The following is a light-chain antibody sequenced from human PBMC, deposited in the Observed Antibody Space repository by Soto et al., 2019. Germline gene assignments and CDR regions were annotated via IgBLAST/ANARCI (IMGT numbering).Light chain of an antibody. Sequence: QSALTQPASVSGSPGQSITISCTGTSSDVGAYNFVSWYQHHPGRAPKLIIYEGSKRPSGVSNRFSGSKSGNTASLTISGLQAEDEAYYYCCSYAGSSYYVFGSGTKLTVL. CDR3: CSYAGSSYYV. CDR1: SSDVGAYNF. CDR2: EGS. V-gene: IGLV2-23*01. J-gene: IGLJ1*01.